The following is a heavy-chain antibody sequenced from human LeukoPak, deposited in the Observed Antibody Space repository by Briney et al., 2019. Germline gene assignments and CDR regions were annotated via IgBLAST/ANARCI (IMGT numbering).Heavy chain of an antibody. Sequence: GGSLRLSCAASEFTFSSYAMNWVRQAPGKGLEWVSAISGSGAATYYADSVKGRFTISRDNSKNTLYLQMNSLRAEDTAVYYCAKVGYCSSTSCKAMDVWGKGTTVTVSS. D-gene: IGHD2-2*03. CDR3: AKVGYCSSTSCKAMDV. CDR2: ISGSGAAT. CDR1: EFTFSSYA. V-gene: IGHV3-23*01. J-gene: IGHJ6*04.